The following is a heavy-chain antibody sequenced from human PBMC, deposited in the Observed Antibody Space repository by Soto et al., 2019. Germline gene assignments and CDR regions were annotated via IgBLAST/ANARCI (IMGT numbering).Heavy chain of an antibody. J-gene: IGHJ6*02. V-gene: IGHV3-7*03. CDR1: GFTFSSYW. CDR3: AKETKDYGGNIALNWYYYYYGMDV. Sequence: PGGSLRLSCAASGFTFSSYWMSWVRQAPGKGLEWVANIKQDGSEKYYVDSVKGRFTISRDNAKNSLYLQMNSLRAEDTAVYYCAKETKDYGGNIALNWYYYYYGMDVWGQGTTVTVSS. CDR2: IKQDGSEK. D-gene: IGHD4-17*01.